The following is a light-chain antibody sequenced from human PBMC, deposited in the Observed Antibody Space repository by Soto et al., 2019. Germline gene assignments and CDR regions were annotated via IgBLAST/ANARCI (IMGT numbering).Light chain of an antibody. CDR3: CSYAGTYTRV. CDR2: DVN. J-gene: IGLJ1*01. Sequence: QSVLTQPRSVSGSPGQSVTMSCTRTSSDVANYKYVSWYQQHPGKAPKLMIYDVNKRPSGVPYRLSGSKSGNTASLTISGLQAEGEADYYCCSYAGTYTRVFGTGTKVTVL. CDR1: SSDVANYKY. V-gene: IGLV2-11*01.